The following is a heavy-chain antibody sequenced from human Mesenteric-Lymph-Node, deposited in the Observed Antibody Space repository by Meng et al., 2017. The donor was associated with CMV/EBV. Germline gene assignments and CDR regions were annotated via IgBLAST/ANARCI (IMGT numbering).Heavy chain of an antibody. D-gene: IGHD6-13*01. Sequence: SCKASGGTFSSYAISWVRQAPRQGLEWMGGVIPIFGTANYAQKFQGRVTITTDESTSTAYMELSSLRSEDTAVYYCASAGSSNEVDYWGQGTLVTVSS. CDR1: GGTFSSYA. J-gene: IGHJ4*02. CDR3: ASAGSSNEVDY. CDR2: VIPIFGTA. V-gene: IGHV1-69*05.